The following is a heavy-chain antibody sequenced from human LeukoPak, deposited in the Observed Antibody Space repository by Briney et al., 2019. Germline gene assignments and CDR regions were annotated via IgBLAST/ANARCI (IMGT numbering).Heavy chain of an antibody. CDR1: GGSFSGYY. D-gene: IGHD4-11*01. CDR3: ARGPAMTTESYFDY. Sequence: SETLSLTCAVYGGSFSGYYWSWIRQPPGKGLEWIGEINHSGSTNYNPSLKSRVTISVDTSKNQFSLKLSSVTAADTAVYYCARGPAMTTESYFDYWGQGTLVTVSS. CDR2: INHSGST. J-gene: IGHJ4*02. V-gene: IGHV4-34*01.